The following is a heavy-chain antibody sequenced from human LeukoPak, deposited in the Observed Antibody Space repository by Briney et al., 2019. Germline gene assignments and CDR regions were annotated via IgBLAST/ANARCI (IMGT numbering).Heavy chain of an antibody. D-gene: IGHD4-23*01. J-gene: IGHJ4*02. CDR2: ITPIFGTA. CDR1: GGTFSSYA. Sequence: GASVKVSCKASGGTFSSYAINWVRQAPGQGLEWMGGITPIFGTANYAQKFQGRVTITADESTSTAYMELSSLRSQDTAVYYCARGWLAETTEVTLYNYWGQGTLVTVSS. CDR3: ARGWLAETTEVTLYNY. V-gene: IGHV1-69*13.